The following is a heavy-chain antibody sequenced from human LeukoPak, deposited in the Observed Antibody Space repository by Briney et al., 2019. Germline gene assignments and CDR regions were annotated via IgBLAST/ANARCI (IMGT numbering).Heavy chain of an antibody. D-gene: IGHD5-18*01. CDR3: ARVPVDTAMVSRYFDY. CDR2: IYYSGST. V-gene: IGHV4-59*01. Sequence: SETLSLTCTVSGGSISSYYWSWIRQPPGKGLEWIGYIYYSGSTNYNPSLKSRATISVDTSKNQFSLKLSSVTAADTAVYYCARVPVDTAMVSRYFDYWGQGTLVTVSS. J-gene: IGHJ4*02. CDR1: GGSISSYY.